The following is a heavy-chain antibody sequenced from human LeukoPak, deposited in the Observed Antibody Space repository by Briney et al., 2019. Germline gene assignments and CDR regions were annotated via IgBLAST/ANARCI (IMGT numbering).Heavy chain of an antibody. CDR3: ATTYCGGDCYFSKSLLAYNWFDP. CDR1: GGSISSGDYY. Sequence: PSQTQPLTCTVSGGSISSGDYYWSWTRQPPGKGLEWIGYIYYSGSTYYNPSLKSRVTISEDTSKNQFSLKLSSVTAADTAVYYCATTYCGGDCYFSKSLLAYNWFDPWGQGTLVTVSS. CDR2: IYYSGST. J-gene: IGHJ5*02. V-gene: IGHV4-30-4*01. D-gene: IGHD2-21*02.